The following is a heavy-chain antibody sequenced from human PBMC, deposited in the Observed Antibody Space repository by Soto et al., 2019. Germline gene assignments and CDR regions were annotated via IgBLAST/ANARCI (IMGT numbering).Heavy chain of an antibody. D-gene: IGHD6-13*01. V-gene: IGHV3-23*01. Sequence: EVQLLESGGGLVQPGGSLRLSCAASGFTFSSYAMSWVRQAPGKGLEWVSAISGSGGSTYYADSVKGRFTISRDNSKNTLYLQMNSLRAEDTALYYCAKDQAPQYIQQLVPYYFDSWCQGTLVTVSS. CDR3: AKDQAPQYIQQLVPYYFDS. CDR1: GFTFSSYA. CDR2: ISGSGGST. J-gene: IGHJ4*02.